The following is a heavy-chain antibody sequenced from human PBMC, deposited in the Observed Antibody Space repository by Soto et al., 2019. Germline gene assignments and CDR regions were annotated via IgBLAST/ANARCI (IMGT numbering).Heavy chain of an antibody. CDR1: GGSISSSSYY. CDR2: IYYSGST. Sequence: PSETLSLTCTVPGGSISSSSYYWGWIRQPPGKGLEWIGSIYYSGSTYYNPSLKSRVTISVDTSKNQFSLKLSSVTAADTAVYYCARRREMATGDYFDYWGQGTLVTVSS. J-gene: IGHJ4*02. D-gene: IGHD5-12*01. V-gene: IGHV4-39*01. CDR3: ARRREMATGDYFDY.